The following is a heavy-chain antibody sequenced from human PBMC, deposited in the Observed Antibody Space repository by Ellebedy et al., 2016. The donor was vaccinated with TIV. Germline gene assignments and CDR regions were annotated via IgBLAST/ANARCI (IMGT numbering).Heavy chain of an antibody. CDR2: ISSSGSTI. D-gene: IGHD1-26*01. Sequence: GESLKISXAASGFTFSDYYMSCIRQAPGKGLEWVSYISSSGSTIYYADSVKGRFTISRDNAKNSLYLQMNSLRAEDTAVYYCARDRGGSYSPVDYWGQGTLVTVSS. V-gene: IGHV3-11*01. CDR3: ARDRGGSYSPVDY. J-gene: IGHJ4*02. CDR1: GFTFSDYY.